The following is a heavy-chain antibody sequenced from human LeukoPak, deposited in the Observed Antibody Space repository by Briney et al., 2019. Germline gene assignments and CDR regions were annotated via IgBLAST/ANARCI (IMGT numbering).Heavy chain of an antibody. D-gene: IGHD1-26*01. CDR3: ARHGLKLVGASTIYFDN. CDR2: IHSSGRT. V-gene: IGHV4-59*08. CDR1: GGSISNNY. Sequence: PSETLSLTCSVSGGSISNNYWSWIRQSPEKGLEWIGYIHSSGRTDYNPSFKSRVVVSVDTSKNQFSLKLYSVTAADTAVYYCARHGLKLVGASTIYFDNWGQGTLVTVSS. J-gene: IGHJ4*02.